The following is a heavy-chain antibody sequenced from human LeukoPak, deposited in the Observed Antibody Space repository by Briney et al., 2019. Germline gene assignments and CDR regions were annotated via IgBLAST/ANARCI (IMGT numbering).Heavy chain of an antibody. Sequence: GGSLRLSWAASGFTFSSYGMNWVSQEPGKWLEWLLYISSGGSTIYYADSVKGRFTIYRDNAKNSLYLQMNTLRAEDTAVYYCAREAVARNYYYYYGMDVWGKATTVTVS. V-gene: IGHV3-48*03. CDR2: ISSGGSTI. CDR1: GFTFSSYG. D-gene: IGHD6-19*01. J-gene: IGHJ6*04. CDR3: AREAVARNYYYYYGMDV.